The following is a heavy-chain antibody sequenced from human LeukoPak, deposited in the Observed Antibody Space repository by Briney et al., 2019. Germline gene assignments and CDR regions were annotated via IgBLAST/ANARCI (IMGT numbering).Heavy chain of an antibody. Sequence: LSLTCTVSGGSISSGSYYWSWVRQAPGKGLEWVSAISGSGGSTYYADSVKGRFTISRDNSKNTLYLQMNSLRAEDTAVYYCAKDAIQLPATATVYFDYWGQGTLVTVSS. V-gene: IGHV3-23*01. CDR2: ISGSGGST. D-gene: IGHD2-15*01. CDR1: GGSISSGSYY. J-gene: IGHJ4*02. CDR3: AKDAIQLPATATVYFDY.